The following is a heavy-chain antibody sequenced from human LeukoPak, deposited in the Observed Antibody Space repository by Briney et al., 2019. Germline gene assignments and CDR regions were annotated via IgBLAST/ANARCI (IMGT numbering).Heavy chain of an antibody. CDR3: ARDVPYVWGSYRWGLDI. J-gene: IGHJ3*02. CDR2: INPNSGGT. D-gene: IGHD3-16*02. Sequence: GASVKVSCKASGYTFTGHYMHWVRQAPGQGLEWMGWINPNSGGTNYAQKFQGRVTMTRDTSISTAYMELSRLRSDDTAVYYCARDVPYVWGSYRWGLDIWGQGTMVTVSS. CDR1: GYTFTGHY. V-gene: IGHV1-2*02.